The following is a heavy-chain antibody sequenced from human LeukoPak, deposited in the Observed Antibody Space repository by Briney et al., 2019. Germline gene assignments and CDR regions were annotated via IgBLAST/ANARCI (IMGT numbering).Heavy chain of an antibody. CDR2: ISSSGSTI. CDR3: AREPEEEWLLLDY. Sequence: GGSLRLSCAASGFAFSDYYMSWIRQAPGKGLEWVSYISSSGSTIYYADSVKGRFTISRDNARNSLYLQMNSLRAEDTAVYYCAREPEEEWLLLDYWGQGTLVTVSS. J-gene: IGHJ4*02. V-gene: IGHV3-11*04. CDR1: GFAFSDYY. D-gene: IGHD3-3*01.